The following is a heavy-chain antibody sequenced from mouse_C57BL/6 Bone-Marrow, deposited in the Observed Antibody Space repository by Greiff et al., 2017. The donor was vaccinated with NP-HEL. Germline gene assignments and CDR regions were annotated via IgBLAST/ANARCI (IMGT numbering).Heavy chain of an antibody. Sequence: QVQLQQPGAELVKPGASVKLSCKASGYTFTSYWMHWVKQRPGQGLEWIGMIHPNSGSTNYNEKFKGKAKLTAVTSASTAYMELSSLTNEDSAVYYCTKRTTVVDDMDYWGQGTSVTVSS. CDR2: IHPNSGST. CDR1: GYTFTSYW. CDR3: TKRTTVVDDMDY. V-gene: IGHV1-64*01. D-gene: IGHD1-1*01. J-gene: IGHJ4*01.